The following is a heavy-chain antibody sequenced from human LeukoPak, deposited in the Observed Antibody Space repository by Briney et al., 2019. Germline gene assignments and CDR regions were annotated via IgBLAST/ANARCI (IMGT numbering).Heavy chain of an antibody. CDR3: ARDQDSSGWYYTLDY. CDR2: IWYDGSNK. CDR1: GFTFSSYG. D-gene: IGHD6-19*01. Sequence: PAGSLRLSCAASGFTFSSYGMHWVRQAPGKGLEWVAVIWYDGSNKYYADSVKGRFTISRDNSKNTLYLQMNSLRAEDTAVYYCARDQDSSGWYYTLDYWGQGTLVTVSS. V-gene: IGHV3-33*01. J-gene: IGHJ4*02.